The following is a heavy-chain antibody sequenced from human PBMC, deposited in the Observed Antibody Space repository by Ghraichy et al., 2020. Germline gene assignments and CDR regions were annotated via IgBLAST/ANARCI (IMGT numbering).Heavy chain of an antibody. V-gene: IGHV3-23*01. J-gene: IGHJ4*02. CDR3: AKYYCSGGSCSDPFDY. Sequence: GGSLRLSCAASAFTFSGYAMSWVRQAPGKGLEWVSAISGSGGSTYYADSVKGRFTISRDNSKNTLYLQMNSLRAEDTAVYYCAKYYCSGGSCSDPFDYWGQGTLVTVSS. CDR1: AFTFSGYA. D-gene: IGHD2-15*01. CDR2: ISGSGGST.